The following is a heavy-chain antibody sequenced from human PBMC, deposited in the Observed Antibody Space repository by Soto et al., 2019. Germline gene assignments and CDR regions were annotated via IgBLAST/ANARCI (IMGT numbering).Heavy chain of an antibody. V-gene: IGHV3-21*01. Sequence: GGSLRLSCAASGFTFSSYSMNWVRQAPGKGLEWVSSISSSSSYIYYADSVKGRFTISRDNAKNSLYLQMNSLRAEDTAVYYCARDPVGGSGSPLDYGMDVWGQGTTVTVSS. D-gene: IGHD3-10*01. CDR3: ARDPVGGSGSPLDYGMDV. J-gene: IGHJ6*02. CDR2: ISSSSSYI. CDR1: GFTFSSYS.